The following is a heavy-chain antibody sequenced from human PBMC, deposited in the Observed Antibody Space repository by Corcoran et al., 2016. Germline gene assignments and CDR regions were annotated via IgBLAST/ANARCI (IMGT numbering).Heavy chain of an antibody. CDR1: GLTVSDNH. J-gene: IGHJ6*02. Sequence: EVQLVESGGGLVQPGGSLRLSCTASGLTVSDNHMSWVRQAPGKGLEWVSVLYVEGDIYQADSVKGRFTISRDNSKNTRYLEMNTLRAEETAVYYCARHQVVAEPIKGAYGMVVWGQGTTVTVSS. CDR3: ARHQVVAEPIKGAYGMVV. D-gene: IGHD2-21*01. V-gene: IGHV3-53*01. CDR2: LYVEGDI.